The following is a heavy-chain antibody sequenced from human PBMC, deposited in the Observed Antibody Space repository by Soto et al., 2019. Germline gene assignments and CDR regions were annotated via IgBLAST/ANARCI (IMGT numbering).Heavy chain of an antibody. J-gene: IGHJ5*02. CDR3: AKKNPHGDSNKAWLDP. Sequence: QVQLLQSGAELREPGSSVRVSCTPSGGTFVSSAFAWVRQAPGGKIEWMGGIIPILGSTKYAEKFLGRLNLRAVDSSRTAYLELSSLTFDDTAVYFCAKKNPHGDSNKAWLDPWGQGTLVTVST. CDR1: GGTFVSSA. V-gene: IGHV1-69*01. CDR2: IIPILGST. D-gene: IGHD2-8*01.